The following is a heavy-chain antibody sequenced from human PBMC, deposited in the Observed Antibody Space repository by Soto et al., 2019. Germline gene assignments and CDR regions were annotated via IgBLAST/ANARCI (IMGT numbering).Heavy chain of an antibody. CDR3: ARQVIAAAGDYYYYYGMDV. D-gene: IGHD6-13*01. Sequence: GESLKISCKGSGYSFTSYWIGWVRQMPGKGLEWMGIIYPGDSDTRYSPSFQGQVTISADKSISTAYLQWSSLKASDTAMYYCARQVIAAAGDYYYYYGMDVWGQGTTVTVSS. J-gene: IGHJ6*02. CDR1: GYSFTSYW. CDR2: IYPGDSDT. V-gene: IGHV5-51*01.